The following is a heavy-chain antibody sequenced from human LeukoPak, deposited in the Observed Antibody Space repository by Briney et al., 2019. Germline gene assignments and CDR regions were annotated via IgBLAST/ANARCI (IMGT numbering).Heavy chain of an antibody. Sequence: ASVTVSCKASGYTFTSYGISWVRQAPGQGLEWMGWISAYNGNTNYAQKLQGRVTMTTDTSTSTAYMELRSLRSDDTAVYYCARISSGWYRGYYFDYWGQGTLVTVSS. CDR3: ARISSGWYRGYYFDY. J-gene: IGHJ4*02. CDR2: ISAYNGNT. CDR1: GYTFTSYG. V-gene: IGHV1-18*01. D-gene: IGHD6-19*01.